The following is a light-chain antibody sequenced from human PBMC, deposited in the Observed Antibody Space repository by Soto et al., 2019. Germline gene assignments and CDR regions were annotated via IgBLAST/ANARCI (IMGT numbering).Light chain of an antibody. V-gene: IGKV3-15*01. CDR3: QHYNNWPRT. CDR2: GTS. Sequence: EIVMTQSPATLSVSPGERATLSCRASQSVSSNLAWYQQKPGQAPRLLIYGTSTRATDIPARFSRSGTEFTLTISSLQSEDFAVYYCQHYNNWPRTFGQGTKVEIK. CDR1: QSVSSN. J-gene: IGKJ1*01.